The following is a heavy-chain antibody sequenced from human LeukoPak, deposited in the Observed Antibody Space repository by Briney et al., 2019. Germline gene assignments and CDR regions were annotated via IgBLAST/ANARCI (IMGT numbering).Heavy chain of an antibody. D-gene: IGHD6-13*01. CDR2: INTDGSST. V-gene: IGHV3-74*01. CDR1: GFTFSSYW. CDR3: AREYSSSWYLEY. Sequence: PGGSLRLSCAASGFTFSSYWMHWVRQAPGKGLVWVSRINTDGSSTSYADSVKGRFTISRDNAENTLYLQMNSLRAEDTAVYYCAREYSSSWYLEYWGQGTLVTVSS. J-gene: IGHJ4*02.